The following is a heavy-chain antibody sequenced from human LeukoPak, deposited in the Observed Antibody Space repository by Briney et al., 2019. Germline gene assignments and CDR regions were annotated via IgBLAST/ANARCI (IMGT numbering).Heavy chain of an antibody. CDR1: GITFSSYG. J-gene: IGHJ4*02. Sequence: GRSLRLSCAASGITFSSYGMHWVRQAPGKGLEWVAVISYDGSNKYYADSVKGRFTISRDNSKNTLYLQMNSLRAEDTAVYYCAKDSGSSEYYFDYWGQGTLVTVSS. CDR3: AKDSGSSEYYFDY. V-gene: IGHV3-30*18. CDR2: ISYDGSNK. D-gene: IGHD1-26*01.